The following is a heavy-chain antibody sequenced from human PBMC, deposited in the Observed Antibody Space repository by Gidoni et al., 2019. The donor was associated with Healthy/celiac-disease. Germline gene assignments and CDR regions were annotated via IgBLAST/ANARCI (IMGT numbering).Heavy chain of an antibody. Sequence: QLQLQESGPGLAKSSETLSLTCPVSGGSISSGSYYWGWIRQPPGKGLEWIGSIFYSGSTYYNPSLKSRVTISVDTSKNQFSLKLSSVTAADTALYYCVATTVDAFDIWGQGTLVTVSS. J-gene: IGHJ3*02. CDR3: VATTVDAFDI. CDR2: IFYSGST. CDR1: GGSISSGSYY. V-gene: IGHV4-39*01. D-gene: IGHD4-17*01.